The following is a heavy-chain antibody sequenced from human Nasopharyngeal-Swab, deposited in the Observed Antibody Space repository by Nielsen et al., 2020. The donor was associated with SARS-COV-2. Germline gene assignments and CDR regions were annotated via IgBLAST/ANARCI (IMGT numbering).Heavy chain of an antibody. CDR1: GLTFSSYT. CDR3: ASTPLDSSGYYYAFHY. Sequence: GGSLRLSCAASGLTFSSYTMHWVRQAPGKGLEWVAVISYDGSNKYYADSVKGRFTISRDISKNPLYLQMNSLRAEDTAVFYCASTPLDSSGYYYAFHYWGRGTLVTVSS. J-gene: IGHJ4*02. CDR2: ISYDGSNK. D-gene: IGHD3-22*01. V-gene: IGHV3-30-3*01.